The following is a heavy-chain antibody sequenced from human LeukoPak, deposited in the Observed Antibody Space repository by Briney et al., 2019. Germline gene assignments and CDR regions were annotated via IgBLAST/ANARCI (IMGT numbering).Heavy chain of an antibody. D-gene: IGHD1-1*01. CDR2: IKQDGSEK. J-gene: IGHJ5*02. V-gene: IGHV3-7*01. CDR3: ARYRGYGWFDP. CDR1: GFTFSSYW. Sequence: GGSLRLSCAASGFTFSSYWMSRVRQAPGKGLEWVANIKQDGSEKYYVDSVKGRFTISRDNAKNSLYLQMNSLRAEDTAVYYCARYRGYGWFDPWGQGTLVTVSS.